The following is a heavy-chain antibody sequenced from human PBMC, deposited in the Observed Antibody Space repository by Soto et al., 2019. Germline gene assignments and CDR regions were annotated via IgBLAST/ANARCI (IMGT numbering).Heavy chain of an antibody. CDR2: IYSGGST. Sequence: GGSLRLSCAASGFTVSSNYMSWVRQAPGKGLEWVSVIYSGGSTYYADSVKGRFTISRDNSKNTLYLQMNSLRAEDTAVYYCARAGTYYDFWSGRSPFDPWGQGTLVTVSS. CDR1: GFTVSSNY. CDR3: ARAGTYYDFWSGRSPFDP. J-gene: IGHJ5*02. V-gene: IGHV3-66*01. D-gene: IGHD3-3*01.